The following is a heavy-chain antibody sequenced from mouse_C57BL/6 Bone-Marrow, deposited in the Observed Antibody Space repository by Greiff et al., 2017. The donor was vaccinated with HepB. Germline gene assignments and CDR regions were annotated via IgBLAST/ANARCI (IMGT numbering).Heavy chain of an antibody. CDR2: INSNGGST. J-gene: IGHJ2*01. CDR1: GFTFSSYG. V-gene: IGHV5-6-3*01. CDR3: ARDRDYGSTLFDY. D-gene: IGHD1-1*01. Sequence: EVQLVESGGGLVQPGGSLKLSCAASGFTFSSYGMSWVRQTPDKRLELVATINSNGGSTYYPDSVKGRFTISRDNAKNTLYLQMSSLKSEDTAMYYCARDRDYGSTLFDYWGQGTTLPVSS.